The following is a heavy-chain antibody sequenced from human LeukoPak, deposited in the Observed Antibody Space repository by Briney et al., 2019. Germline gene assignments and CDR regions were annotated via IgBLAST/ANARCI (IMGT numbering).Heavy chain of an antibody. CDR1: GGSISSYY. D-gene: IGHD2-2*01. J-gene: IGHJ4*02. CDR2: IYYSGST. CDR3: ALGGYCGRSSCYSFDY. V-gene: IGHV4-59*01. Sequence: SETLSLTCTVSGGSISSYYWSWIRQPPGKGLEWIGYIYYSGSTKYNSSLKSRVTISVDTSRNQFSLKLSSVTAADTAVYYCALGGYCGRSSCYSFDYWGQGTLVTVSS.